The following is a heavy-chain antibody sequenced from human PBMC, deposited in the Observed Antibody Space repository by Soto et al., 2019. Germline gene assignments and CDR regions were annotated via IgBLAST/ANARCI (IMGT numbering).Heavy chain of an antibody. V-gene: IGHV4-59*05. CDR3: AIHGGYDSSAQGPNY. J-gene: IGHJ4*02. D-gene: IGHD3-22*01. Sequence: SETLSLTCTVSGGSISSYYWSWIRQPPGKGLEWIGSIYYSGSTYYNPSLKSRVTISVDTSKNQFSLKLSSVTAADTAVYYCAIHGGYDSSAQGPNYWGQGTLVTVSS. CDR2: IYYSGST. CDR1: GGSISSYY.